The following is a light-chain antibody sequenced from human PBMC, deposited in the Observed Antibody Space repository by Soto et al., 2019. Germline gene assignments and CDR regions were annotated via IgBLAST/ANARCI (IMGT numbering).Light chain of an antibody. J-gene: IGLJ1*01. Sequence: QSVLTQPASVSGSPGQSITISCTGTSIDVGGYNYVSWYQQHPGKAPKFMIYDVSNRPSGVSTRFSGSKSGNTASLTISGLQAEDEADYYCNSYTTSNTRQIVFGTGTKVTVL. CDR1: SIDVGGYNY. V-gene: IGLV2-14*01. CDR3: NSYTTSNTRQIV. CDR2: DVS.